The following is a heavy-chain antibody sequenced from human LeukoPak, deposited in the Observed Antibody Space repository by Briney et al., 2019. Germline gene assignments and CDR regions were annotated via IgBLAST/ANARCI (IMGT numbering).Heavy chain of an antibody. CDR2: ISSSSSYI. CDR1: GFTFSSYS. D-gene: IGHD5-12*01. Sequence: GGSLRLSCAASGFTFSSYSMNWVRQAPGKGLEWVSSISSSSSYIYYADSVKGRFTISRDNAKNSLYLQMNSLRAEDTAVYYCARDRDIVATIALQYYYYGMDVWGQGTTVAVSS. CDR3: ARDRDIVATIALQYYYYGMDV. V-gene: IGHV3-21*01. J-gene: IGHJ6*02.